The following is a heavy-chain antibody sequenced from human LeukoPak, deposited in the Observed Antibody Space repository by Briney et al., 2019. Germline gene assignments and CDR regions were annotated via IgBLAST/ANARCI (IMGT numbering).Heavy chain of an antibody. CDR3: ARGGSGWYGNNWFGP. V-gene: IGHV1-8*01. CDR2: MNPNSGNT. Sequence: WASVKVSCKASGYTFTSYDINWVRQATGQGLEWMGWMNPNSGNTGYAQKFQGRVTMTRNTSISTAYMELSSLRSEDTAVYYCARGGSGWYGNNWFGPWGQGTLVTVSS. J-gene: IGHJ5*02. CDR1: GYTFTSYD. D-gene: IGHD6-19*01.